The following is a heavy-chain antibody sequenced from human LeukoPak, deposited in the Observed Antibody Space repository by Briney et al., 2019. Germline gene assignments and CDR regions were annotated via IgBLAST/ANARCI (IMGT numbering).Heavy chain of an antibody. V-gene: IGHV1-8*01. J-gene: IGHJ4*02. CDR2: MNPNSGNT. D-gene: IGHD3-10*01. CDR1: GYTFTSYD. Sequence: ASVKVSCKASGYTFTSYDINWVRQATGQGLEWMGRMNPNSGNTGYAQKFQGRVTMTRNTSISTAYMELSSLRSEDTAVYYCARTSRAAMVRGVSPKYYFDYWGQGTLVTVSS. CDR3: ARTSRAAMVRGVSPKYYFDY.